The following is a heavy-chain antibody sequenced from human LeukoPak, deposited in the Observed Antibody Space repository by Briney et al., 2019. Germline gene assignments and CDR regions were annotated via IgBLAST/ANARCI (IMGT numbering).Heavy chain of an antibody. V-gene: IGHV1-2*02. CDR2: INPKSGDT. D-gene: IGHD5-18*01. J-gene: IGHJ3*01. CDR1: GYSFSDFY. Sequence: ASVKVSRKASGYSFSDFYIHWVRQAPGQGLEWMGWINPKSGDTTYAERFRGRVTMTRDTSFNTVYLELTSLYSDDTAVFYCARDYSDGYNRRDAFDVWGQGTTLIVSS. CDR3: ARDYSDGYNRRDAFDV.